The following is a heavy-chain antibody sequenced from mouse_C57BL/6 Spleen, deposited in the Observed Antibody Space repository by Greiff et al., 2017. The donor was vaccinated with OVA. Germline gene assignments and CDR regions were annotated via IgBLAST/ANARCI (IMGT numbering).Heavy chain of an antibody. CDR2: IDPSDSYT. J-gene: IGHJ3*01. V-gene: IGHV1-69*01. CDR3: ASESSGTGFDY. CDR1: GYTFTSYW. Sequence: QVQLQQPGAELVMPGASVKLSCKASGYTFTSYWMHWVKQRPGQGLEWIGEIDPSDSYTNYNQKFKGKSTLTVDKSSSTAYMQLSSLTSEDSADYYCASESSGTGFDYWGQGTLVTVSA. D-gene: IGHD3-2*02.